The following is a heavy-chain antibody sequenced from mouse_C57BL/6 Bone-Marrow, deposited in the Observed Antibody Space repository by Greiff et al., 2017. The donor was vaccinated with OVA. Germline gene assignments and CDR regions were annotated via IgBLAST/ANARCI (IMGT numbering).Heavy chain of an antibody. CDR1: GFSLTSYG. Sequence: QVQLKESGPGLVQPSQSLSLTCTVSGFSLTSYGVHWVRQSPGKGLEWLGVIWRGGRTDYNKYIMSRQSMTKDNSKSQVFLKMNSLRADDTAIYDCAKDGYYVGYYYAMDYWGQGTSVTVSS. V-gene: IGHV2-5*01. CDR2: IWRGGRT. CDR3: AKDGYYVGYYYAMDY. D-gene: IGHD2-3*01. J-gene: IGHJ4*01.